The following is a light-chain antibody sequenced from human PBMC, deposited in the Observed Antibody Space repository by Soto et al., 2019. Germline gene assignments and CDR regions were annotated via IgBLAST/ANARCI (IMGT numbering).Light chain of an antibody. CDR1: LRVSSSY. Sequence: EIVLTQSPGTMSLSPGERATLCWRASLRVSSSYLEWYQQKPGQAPRLLIYVASSRATGIPDRFSCRGSRTDFTLTISRLEPEDYAVFCCKQYSSSPRYSFGQGTKLEI. CDR2: VAS. V-gene: IGKV3-20*01. CDR3: KQYSSSPRYS. J-gene: IGKJ2*01.